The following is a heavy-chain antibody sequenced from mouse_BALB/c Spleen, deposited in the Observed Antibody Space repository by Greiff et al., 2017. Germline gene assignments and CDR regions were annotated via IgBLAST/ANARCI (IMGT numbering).Heavy chain of an antibody. V-gene: IGHV5-12-2*01. D-gene: IGHD2-10*01. Sequence: EVQVVESGGGLVQPGGSLKLSCAASGFTFSSYTMSWVRQTPEKRLEWVAYISNGGGSTYYPDTVKGRFTISRDNAKNTLYLQMSSLKSEDTAMYYCARHLPLYAMDYWGQGTSVTVSS. CDR3: ARHLPLYAMDY. CDR1: GFTFSSYT. J-gene: IGHJ4*01. CDR2: ISNGGGST.